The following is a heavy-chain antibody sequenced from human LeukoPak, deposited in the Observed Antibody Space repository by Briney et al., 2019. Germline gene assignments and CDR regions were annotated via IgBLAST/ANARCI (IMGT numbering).Heavy chain of an antibody. Sequence: SETLSLTCTVSGGSISSYYWSWIRQPPGKGLEWIGEINHSGSTNYNPSLKSRVTISVDTSKNQFSLKLSSVTAADTAVYYCATTGRDGYKQLIIPHRSFDYWGQGTLVTVSS. J-gene: IGHJ4*02. V-gene: IGHV4-34*01. CDR1: GGSISSYY. CDR3: ATTGRDGYKQLIIPHRSFDY. D-gene: IGHD5-24*01. CDR2: INHSGST.